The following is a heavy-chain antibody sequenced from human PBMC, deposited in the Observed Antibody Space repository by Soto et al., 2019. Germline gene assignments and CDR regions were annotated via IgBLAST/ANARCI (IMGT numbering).Heavy chain of an antibody. CDR3: ARGSMSVYYHYTYNWFDR. Sequence: SVKVSCKASGGTFSSYAISWVRQAPGQGLEWMGGIIPIFGTANYSQKFQGRVTITADESTSTAYMELSSLRSEDTTVYYYARGSMSVYYHYTYNWFDRWGQGTLVILSS. J-gene: IGHJ5*02. CDR1: GGTFSSYA. CDR2: IIPIFGTA. V-gene: IGHV1-69*13. D-gene: IGHD3-22*01.